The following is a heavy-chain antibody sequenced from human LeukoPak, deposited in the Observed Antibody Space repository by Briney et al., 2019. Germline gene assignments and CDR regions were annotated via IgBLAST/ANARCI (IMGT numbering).Heavy chain of an antibody. D-gene: IGHD3-22*01. V-gene: IGHV3-30*11. CDR2: ISYDGSNK. Sequence: GRSLRLSCEASGFTFSSYAMHWVRQAPGKGLEWVAVISYDGSNKYYADSVKGRFTISRDNSKNTLYLQMNSLRAEDTAVYYCARFYDSSGYYYRAADYWGQGTLVTVSS. CDR3: ARFYDSSGYYYRAADY. CDR1: GFTFSSYA. J-gene: IGHJ4*02.